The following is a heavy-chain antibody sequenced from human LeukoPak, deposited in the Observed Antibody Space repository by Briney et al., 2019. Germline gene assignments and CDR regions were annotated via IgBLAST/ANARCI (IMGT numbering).Heavy chain of an antibody. V-gene: IGHV4-4*07. Sequence: SETLSLTCAVYGGSFSGYYWSWIRQSAGKGLEWIGRIYISGSTKYNPSLKSRVTISVDTSKNQFSLKLSSVTAADTAVYYCARDLVDTVMSHLVLFDYWGQGTLVTVSS. CDR2: IYISGST. CDR1: GGSFSGYY. CDR3: ARDLVDTVMSHLVLFDY. D-gene: IGHD5-18*01. J-gene: IGHJ4*02.